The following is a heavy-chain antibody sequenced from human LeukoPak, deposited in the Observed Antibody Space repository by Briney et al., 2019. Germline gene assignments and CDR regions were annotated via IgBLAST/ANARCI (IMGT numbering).Heavy chain of an antibody. Sequence: ASVKVSCKASGYTFTSYDINWVRQATGQGLEWMGWMNPNSGNTGYAQKFQGRVTMTRNTSISTAYMELSSLRSEDTAAYYCARGRRGLRLLEWGKTRNAFDIWGQGTMVTVSS. CDR3: ARGRRGLRLLEWGKTRNAFDI. CDR2: MNPNSGNT. CDR1: GYTFTSYD. D-gene: IGHD3-3*01. J-gene: IGHJ3*02. V-gene: IGHV1-8*01.